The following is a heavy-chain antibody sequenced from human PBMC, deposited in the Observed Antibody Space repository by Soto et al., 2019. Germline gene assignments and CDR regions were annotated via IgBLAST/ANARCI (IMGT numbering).Heavy chain of an antibody. D-gene: IGHD1-26*01. CDR1: GYTFTSYY. V-gene: IGHV1-46*01. CDR2: INPSGGST. Sequence: ASVKVSCKASGYTFTSYYMHWVRQVPGQGLEWMGIINPSGGSTSYAQKFQGRVTMTRDTSTSTAYLELRSLRSDDTAVYYCARDRGVALFLSVIRHSPCSTHFWCTATTVTVSS. CDR3: ARDRGVALFLSVIRHSPCSTHF. J-gene: IGHJ6*03.